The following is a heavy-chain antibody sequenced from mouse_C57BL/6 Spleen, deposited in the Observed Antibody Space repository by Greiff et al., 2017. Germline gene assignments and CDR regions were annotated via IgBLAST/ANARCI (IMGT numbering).Heavy chain of an antibody. CDR3: ARREIYCYAMDY. CDR2: IYPGDGDT. V-gene: IGHV1-82*01. CDR1: GYAFSSSW. Sequence: VQLQQSGPELVKPGASVKISCKASGYAFSSSWMNWVKQRPGKGLEWIGRIYPGDGDTNYNGKFKGKATLTVDKSSSTAYMQLSSLTSEDSAVYFCARREIYCYAMDYWGQGTSVTVSS. J-gene: IGHJ4*01.